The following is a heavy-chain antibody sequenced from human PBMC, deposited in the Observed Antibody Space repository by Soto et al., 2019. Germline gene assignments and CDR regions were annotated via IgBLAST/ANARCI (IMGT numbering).Heavy chain of an antibody. CDR1: GGSFSGYY. V-gene: IGHV4-34*01. D-gene: IGHD3-3*01. J-gene: IGHJ4*02. CDR2: INHSGST. CDR3: ARGRITIFGVVIIRGYYFDY. Sequence: NPSETLSLTCAVYGGSFSGYYWSWIRQPPGKGLEWIGEINHSGSTNYNPSLKSRVTISVDTSKNQFSLKLSSVTAADTAVYYCARGRITIFGVVIIRGYYFDYWGQGTLVTVSS.